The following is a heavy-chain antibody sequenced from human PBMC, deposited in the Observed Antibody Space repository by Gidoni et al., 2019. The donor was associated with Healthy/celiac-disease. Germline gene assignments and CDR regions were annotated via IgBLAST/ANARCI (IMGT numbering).Heavy chain of an antibody. V-gene: IGHV4-34*01. J-gene: IGHJ4*02. CDR3: ARGVQYYDYIWGSYRHQKYFDY. Sequence: QGQLQQWGAGLLKPSETLSLTCAVYGGSFSGYYWSWTRQPPGKGLEWIGEINHSGSTNYNPSLKSRVTISVDTSKNQFFLKLSSVTAADTAVYYCARGVQYYDYIWGSYRHQKYFDYWVQGTLVTVSS. D-gene: IGHD3-16*02. CDR1: GGSFSGYY. CDR2: INHSGST.